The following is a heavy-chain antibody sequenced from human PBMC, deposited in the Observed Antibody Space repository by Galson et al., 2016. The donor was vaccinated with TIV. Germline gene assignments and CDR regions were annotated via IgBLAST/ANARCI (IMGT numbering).Heavy chain of an antibody. D-gene: IGHD5-12*01. CDR2: IIPILGMT. Sequence: SVKVSCKASGGTFSSYALSWVRQAPGQGLEWMGRIIPILGMTNYVQRFQGRVTITADRSATTAYMELNSLRSEDTAVYYCARSPHSAYGTFSDYWGQGTLVTVSS. V-gene: IGHV1-69*04. CDR3: ARSPHSAYGTFSDY. CDR1: GGTFSSYA. J-gene: IGHJ4*02.